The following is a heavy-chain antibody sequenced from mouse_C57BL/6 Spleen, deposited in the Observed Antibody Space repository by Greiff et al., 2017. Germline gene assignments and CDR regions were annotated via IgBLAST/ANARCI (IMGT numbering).Heavy chain of an antibody. J-gene: IGHJ2*01. Sequence: EVMLVESGGGLVKPGGSLKLSCAASGFTFSSYAMSWVRQTPEKRLEWVATISDGGSYTYYPDNVKGRFTISRDNAKNNLYLQMSHLKSEDTAMYYCAREVATLYYFDYWGQGTTLTVSS. CDR3: AREVATLYYFDY. V-gene: IGHV5-4*01. CDR2: ISDGGSYT. CDR1: GFTFSSYA. D-gene: IGHD1-1*01.